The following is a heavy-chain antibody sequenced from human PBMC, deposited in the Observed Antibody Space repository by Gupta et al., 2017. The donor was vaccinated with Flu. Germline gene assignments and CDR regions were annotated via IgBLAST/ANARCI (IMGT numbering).Heavy chain of an antibody. CDR3: AREGSGIAAAGNNWSDP. CDR1: GGSISSGSYY. CDR2: IYTSGST. V-gene: IGHV4-61*02. Sequence: QVQLQESGPGLVKPSQTLSLTCTVSGGSISSGSYYWSWIRQPAGKGLEWIGRIYTSGSTNYNPSLKSRVTISVDTSKNQFSLKLSSVTAADTAVYYCAREGSGIAAAGNNWSDPWGQGTLVTVSS. D-gene: IGHD6-13*01. J-gene: IGHJ5*02.